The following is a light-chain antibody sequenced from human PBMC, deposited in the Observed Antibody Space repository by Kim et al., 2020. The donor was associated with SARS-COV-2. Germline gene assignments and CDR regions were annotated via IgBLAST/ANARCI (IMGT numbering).Light chain of an antibody. CDR1: QSLLHSNGHTY. CDR3: MQALQTPWT. J-gene: IGKJ1*01. Sequence: DIVMTQSPLSLVVTPGEPASISCRSSQSLLHSNGHTYFDWYLQKPGQSPHLLIYLASNRASGVPDRFSGSGSGTDFTLKISRVEAEDVKVYYCMQALQTPWTFGHETKVDIK. CDR2: LAS. V-gene: IGKV2-28*01.